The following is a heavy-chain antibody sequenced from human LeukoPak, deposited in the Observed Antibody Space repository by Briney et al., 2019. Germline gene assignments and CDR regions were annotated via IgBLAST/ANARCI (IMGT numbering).Heavy chain of an antibody. D-gene: IGHD2-15*01. J-gene: IGHJ4*02. CDR1: GSSIGSYY. Sequence: SETLSLTCTVSGSSIGSYYWSWIRQPPGKGLEWIGYIYYSGSTNYNPSLKSRVTISVDTSKNQFSLKLSSVTAADTAVYYCARVRCRGGSCYLFDYWGQGTLVTVSS. CDR2: IYYSGST. CDR3: ARVRCRGGSCYLFDY. V-gene: IGHV4-59*01.